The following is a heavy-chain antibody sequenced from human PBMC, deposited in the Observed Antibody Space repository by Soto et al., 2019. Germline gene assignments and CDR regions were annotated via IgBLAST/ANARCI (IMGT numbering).Heavy chain of an antibody. D-gene: IGHD1-26*01. V-gene: IGHV4-59*08. CDR3: ARRRIRSGSYLDYFDY. J-gene: IGHJ4*02. CDR2: IYYSGST. Sequence: IYYSGSTNYNPSLKSRVTISVDTSKNQFSLKLSSVTAADTAVYYCARRRIRSGSYLDYFDYWGQGTLVTVSS.